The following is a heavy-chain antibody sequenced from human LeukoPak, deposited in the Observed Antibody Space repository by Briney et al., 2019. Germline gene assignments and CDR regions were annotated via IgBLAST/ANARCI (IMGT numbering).Heavy chain of an antibody. CDR2: IRYDGSNK. CDR3: ASLFGPLNFDWLGNNENWFDP. J-gene: IGHJ5*02. V-gene: IGHV3-30*02. D-gene: IGHD3-9*01. Sequence: GGSLRLSCVASGFTFSNYWIHWVRQAPGKGLEWVAFIRYDGSNKYYADSVKGRFTISRDNSKNTLYLQMNSLRAEDTAVYYCASLFGPLNFDWLGNNENWFDPWGQGTLVTVSS. CDR1: GFTFSNYW.